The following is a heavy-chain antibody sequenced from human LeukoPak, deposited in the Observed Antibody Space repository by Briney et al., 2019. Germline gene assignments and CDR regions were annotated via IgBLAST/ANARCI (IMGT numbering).Heavy chain of an antibody. J-gene: IGHJ4*02. CDR3: TTGIGNYYYY. D-gene: IGHD3-10*01. Sequence: GGSLRLSCAASGSTFSRYWMHWVRQAPGKGLVWVSRVKSDGSDTIYADSVKGRFTISRDNAKNTLYLQMDSLRAEDTAVYHCTTGIGNYYYYWGQGTLVTVAS. V-gene: IGHV3-74*01. CDR1: GSTFSRYW. CDR2: VKSDGSDT.